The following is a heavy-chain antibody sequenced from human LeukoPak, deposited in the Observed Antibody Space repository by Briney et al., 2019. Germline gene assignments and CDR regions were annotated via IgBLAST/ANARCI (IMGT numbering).Heavy chain of an antibody. V-gene: IGHV4-59*08. CDR3: ARHFLERANWFDP. D-gene: IGHD1-1*01. CDR1: GGSMSSYY. J-gene: IGHJ5*02. CDR2: IYYSGST. Sequence: SETLSLTCTVSGGSMSSYYWSWIRQPPGKGLEGSGYIYYSGSTNYNPSLKSRVTISGDTSTNQFSLKLSSVTAADTAVYYCARHFLERANWFDPWGQGTLVTVSS.